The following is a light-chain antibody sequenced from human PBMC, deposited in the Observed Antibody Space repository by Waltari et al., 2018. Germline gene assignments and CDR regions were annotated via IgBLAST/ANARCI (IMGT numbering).Light chain of an antibody. J-gene: IGKJ2*01. V-gene: IGKV3-20*01. CDR1: QSLSSNY. Sequence: DIVLMQSPGTLSLSPWERATLACRASQSLSSNYLAWYQQKPGQAPRLLIFGASSRATGIPDRFSGSGSGTDFTLTISRLETEDFAVYYCQQYAGSPPYTFGQGTKLDIK. CDR2: GAS. CDR3: QQYAGSPPYT.